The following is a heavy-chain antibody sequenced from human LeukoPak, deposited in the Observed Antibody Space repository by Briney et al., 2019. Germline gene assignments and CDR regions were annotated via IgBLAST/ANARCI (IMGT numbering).Heavy chain of an antibody. J-gene: IGHJ3*02. CDR2: ISGSGGST. Sequence: GGSLRLSCAASGFTFSSYAMCWVRQAPGKGLEWVSAISGSGGSTYYADSVKGRFTISRDNSKNTLYLQMNSLRAEDTAVYNCARGGYSYGDDAFDIWGQGTMVTVSS. V-gene: IGHV3-23*01. CDR3: ARGGYSYGDDAFDI. CDR1: GFTFSSYA. D-gene: IGHD5-18*01.